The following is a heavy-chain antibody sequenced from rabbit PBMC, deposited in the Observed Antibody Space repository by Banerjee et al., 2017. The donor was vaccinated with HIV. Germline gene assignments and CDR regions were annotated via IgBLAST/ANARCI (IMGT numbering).Heavy chain of an antibody. CDR1: GFDFSNYY. D-gene: IGHD4-1*01. CDR2: IDPVLGNT. J-gene: IGHJ6*01. CDR3: ARDLSYSSGRGANDL. Sequence: QLMESGGGLVQPGGSLKLSCKVSGFDFSNYYMSWVRQAPGKGLEWIGYIDPVLGNTYYASWVNGRFTISSHNAQNTLYLQLNSLTAADTATYFCARDLSYSSGRGANDLWGQGTLVTVS. V-gene: IGHV1S7*01.